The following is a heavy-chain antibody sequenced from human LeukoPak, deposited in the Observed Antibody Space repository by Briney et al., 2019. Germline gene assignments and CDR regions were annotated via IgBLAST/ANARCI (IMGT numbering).Heavy chain of an antibody. V-gene: IGHV3-53*01. CDR1: GFTVISNY. CDR3: AKASAMIVVVSKHFDY. D-gene: IGHD3-22*01. Sequence: HPGGSLRLSCAASGFTVISNYMSWVRQAPGKGLEWVSVIYSGGSTYYADSVKGRFTISRDNSKNTLYLQMNSLRAEDTAVYYCAKASAMIVVVSKHFDYWGQGTLVTVSS. CDR2: IYSGGST. J-gene: IGHJ4*02.